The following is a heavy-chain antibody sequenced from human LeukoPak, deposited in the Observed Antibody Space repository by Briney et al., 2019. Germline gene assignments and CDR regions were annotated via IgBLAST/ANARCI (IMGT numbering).Heavy chain of an antibody. CDR3: ARAVEIPRHYYYGMDV. CDR1: GFTFSDYY. J-gene: IGHJ6*02. CDR2: ISSRGSTI. D-gene: IGHD5-24*01. V-gene: IGHV3-11*04. Sequence: GGSLRLSCAASGFTFSDYYMSWIRQAPGKGLEWVSYISSRGSTIYYADSVKGRFTISRDNAKNSLYLQMNSLRAEDTAVYYCARAVEIPRHYYYGMDVWGQGTTVTVSS.